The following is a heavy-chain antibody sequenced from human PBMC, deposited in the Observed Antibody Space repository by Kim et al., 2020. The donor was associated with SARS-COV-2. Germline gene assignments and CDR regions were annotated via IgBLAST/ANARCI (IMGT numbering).Heavy chain of an antibody. D-gene: IGHD4-17*01. Sequence: GGSLRLSCVISGFTFNTNAMSWVRQSPGKGLEWVSSLSGSDAGTYYADSVRGRFTISKDNSKNTLYMQLNSLRPEDTAIYYCVIRDGGNNFDYWGQGTLVTVSS. CDR2: LSGSDAGT. CDR3: VIRDGGNNFDY. V-gene: IGHV3-23*01. J-gene: IGHJ4*02. CDR1: GFTFNTNA.